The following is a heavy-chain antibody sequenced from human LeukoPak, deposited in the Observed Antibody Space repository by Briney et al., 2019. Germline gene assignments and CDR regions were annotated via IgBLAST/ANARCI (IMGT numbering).Heavy chain of an antibody. CDR2: IYYSGGT. Sequence: SETLSLTCTVSGGSISSYYWSWIRQPPGKGLEWIGYIYYSGGTNYNPSLKSRVTIPVDTSKNQFSLKLSSVTAADTAVYYCARVTRFLWFGELAYSWFDPWGQGTLVTVSS. CDR1: GGSISSYY. V-gene: IGHV4-59*01. J-gene: IGHJ5*02. CDR3: ARVTRFLWFGELAYSWFDP. D-gene: IGHD3-10*01.